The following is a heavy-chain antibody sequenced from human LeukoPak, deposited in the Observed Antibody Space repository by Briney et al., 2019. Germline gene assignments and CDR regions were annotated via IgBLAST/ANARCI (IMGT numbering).Heavy chain of an antibody. CDR1: GFAVINHG. CDR2: MSLTGSNG. V-gene: IGHV3-30*03. D-gene: IGHD3-3*01. Sequence: GGSLRLSCAASGFAVINHGMYWVRQPPGKGLEWVAHMSLTGSNGFYADSVKGRFTISRDDSKNTLYLQMNSLRAEDTAVYYCARDSPHDTIFGVVTIQNYYYYGMDVWGQGTTVTVSS. CDR3: ARDSPHDTIFGVVTIQNYYYYGMDV. J-gene: IGHJ6*02.